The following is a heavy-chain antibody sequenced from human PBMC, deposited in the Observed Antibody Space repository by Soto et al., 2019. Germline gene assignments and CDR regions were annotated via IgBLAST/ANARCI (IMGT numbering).Heavy chain of an antibody. CDR3: ASDLYYFDS. Sequence: GGSLRLSCAASGFSFSRSWMTWVRQAPGKGLEWVANINKDESQKYYVDSVKGRFTISRDNAKNSLSLQMNSLRADDTAVYYCASDLYYFDSWGQGTLVTVSS. CDR2: INKDESQK. V-gene: IGHV3-7*01. J-gene: IGHJ4*02. CDR1: GFSFSRSW.